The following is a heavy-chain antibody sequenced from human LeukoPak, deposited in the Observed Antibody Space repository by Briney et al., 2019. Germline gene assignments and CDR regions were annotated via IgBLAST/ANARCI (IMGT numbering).Heavy chain of an antibody. V-gene: IGHV4-39*01. D-gene: IGHD2-2*01. J-gene: IGHJ4*02. CDR1: GGSISSSSYY. Sequence: SETLSLTCTVSGGSISSSSYYWGWIRQPPGKGLEWIGSIYYSGSTYYNPSLKSRVAISVDTSKNQFSLKLSSVTAADTAVYYCARHSIVVVPAAAFDYWGRGTLVTVSS. CDR2: IYYSGST. CDR3: ARHSIVVVPAAAFDY.